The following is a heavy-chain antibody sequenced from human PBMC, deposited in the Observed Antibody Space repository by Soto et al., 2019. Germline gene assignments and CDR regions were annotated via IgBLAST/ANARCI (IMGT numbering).Heavy chain of an antibody. CDR1: GFTFSSYA. CDR3: AKDRYYCIGGSCYAKYFDY. Sequence: EVQLLESGGGLVQPGGSLRLSCAASGFTFSSYAMSWVRQAPGKGLEWVSAISGSGGSTYYADSVKGRFTISRDNSKNTLYLQWNSRRAEDTAVYYCAKDRYYCIGGSCYAKYFDYWGQGTLVTVSS. CDR2: ISGSGGST. J-gene: IGHJ4*02. D-gene: IGHD2-15*01. V-gene: IGHV3-23*01.